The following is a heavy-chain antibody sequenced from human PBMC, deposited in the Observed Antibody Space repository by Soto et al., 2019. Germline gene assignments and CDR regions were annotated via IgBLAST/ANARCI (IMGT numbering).Heavy chain of an antibody. CDR3: AKAFPLRITRIVSWYFDL. CDR2: ISGSGGST. D-gene: IGHD3-22*01. V-gene: IGHV3-23*01. CDR1: GFTFSSYA. Sequence: GGSLRLSCAASGFTFSSYAMSWVRQAPGKGLEWVSAISGSGGSTYYADSVKGRFTISRDNSKNTLYLQMNSLRAEDTAVYYCAKAFPLRITRIVSWYFDLWGRGTRVTVSS. J-gene: IGHJ2*01.